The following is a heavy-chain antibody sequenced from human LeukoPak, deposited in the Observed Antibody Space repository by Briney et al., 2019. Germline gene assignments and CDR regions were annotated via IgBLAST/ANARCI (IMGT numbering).Heavy chain of an antibody. J-gene: IGHJ4*02. CDR3: ARDLRGDY. CDR1: GFTFSSYA. CDR2: ISGSGGST. V-gene: IGHV3-23*01. Sequence: PGGSLRLSCAASGFTFSSYAMSWVRQAPGKGLEWVSAISGSGGSTYYADSVKGRFTISRDNAKNSLYLQMNSLRDEDTALYYCARDLRGDYWGQGTPVTVSS.